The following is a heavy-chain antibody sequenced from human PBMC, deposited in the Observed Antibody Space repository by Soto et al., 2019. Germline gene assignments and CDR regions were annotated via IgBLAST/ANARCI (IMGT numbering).Heavy chain of an antibody. J-gene: IGHJ4*02. CDR2: ISSSGSTI. Sequence: LRLSCAASGFTFSSYEMNWVRQAPGKGLEWVSYISSSGSTIYYADSVKGRFTISRDNAKNSLYLQMNSLRAEDTAVYYCARGVYDSSGYYPFYFDYWGQGTLVTVSS. CDR1: GFTFSSYE. V-gene: IGHV3-48*03. D-gene: IGHD3-22*01. CDR3: ARGVYDSSGYYPFYFDY.